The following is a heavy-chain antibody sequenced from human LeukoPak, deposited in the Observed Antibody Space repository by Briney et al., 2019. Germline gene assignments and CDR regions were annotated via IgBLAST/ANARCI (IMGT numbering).Heavy chain of an antibody. CDR1: GFTFDDYA. D-gene: IGHD6-19*01. Sequence: GGSLRLSCAASGFTFDDYAMHWVRQAPGKGLEWVSGISWNSGSIGYADSVKGRFTISRDNAKNSLYLQMNSLRAEDTALYYCAKDKSESSSGWYGGGFDPWGQGTLVTVSS. CDR3: AKDKSESSSGWYGGGFDP. V-gene: IGHV3-9*01. CDR2: ISWNSGSI. J-gene: IGHJ5*02.